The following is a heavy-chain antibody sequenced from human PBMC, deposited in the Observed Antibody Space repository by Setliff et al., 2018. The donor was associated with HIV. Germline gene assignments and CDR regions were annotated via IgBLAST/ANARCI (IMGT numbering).Heavy chain of an antibody. V-gene: IGHV3-23*01. CDR2: IDPSGSRI. J-gene: IGHJ4*02. CDR1: GFTITSDA. D-gene: IGHD2-2*03. Sequence: GGSLRLSCAASGFTITSDAMSWVRQVPGKGLEWVSAIDPSGSRIFYSDSVKGRFTISRDNSKNTLYLQMNSLTAEDTAVYYCAKVDNGHCTSASCRDFDYWGQGTLVTVSS. CDR3: AKVDNGHCTSASCRDFDY.